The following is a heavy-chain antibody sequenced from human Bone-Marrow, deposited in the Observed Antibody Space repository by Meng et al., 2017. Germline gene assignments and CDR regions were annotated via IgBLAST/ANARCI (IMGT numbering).Heavy chain of an antibody. V-gene: IGHV1-46*01. Sequence: ASVKVSCKASGYTFTSYYLHWVRQAPGQGLEWMGMSNPSGSSTSYAQKFQGRVTMTRDTSTSTVYMELSSLRFEETAVYYCARETYHYDSSGYPDAFDIWGQGTMVTVSS. CDR1: GYTFTSYY. D-gene: IGHD3-22*01. J-gene: IGHJ3*02. CDR2: SNPSGSST. CDR3: ARETYHYDSSGYPDAFDI.